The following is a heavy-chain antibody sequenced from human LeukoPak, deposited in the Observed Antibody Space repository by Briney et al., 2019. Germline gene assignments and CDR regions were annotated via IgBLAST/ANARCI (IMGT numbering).Heavy chain of an antibody. V-gene: IGHV4-30-4*01. CDR2: IYYSGST. D-gene: IGHD2-8*01. J-gene: IGHJ6*02. Sequence: PSETPSLTCTVSVGSISSGDYYWSWIRQPPGKGLEWIGYIYYSGSTYYNPSLKSRVTISVDTSKNQFSLKLSSVTAADTAVYYCARGSMVYAPYYYYGMDVWGQGTTVTVSS. CDR1: VGSISSGDYY. CDR3: ARGSMVYAPYYYYGMDV.